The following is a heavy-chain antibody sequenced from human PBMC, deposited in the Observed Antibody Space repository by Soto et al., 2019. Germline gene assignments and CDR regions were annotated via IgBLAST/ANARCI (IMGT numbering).Heavy chain of an antibody. CDR2: IIPIFGTA. D-gene: IGHD2-15*01. CDR3: AKDHCSGGSCYPATSFPLDY. CDR1: GGTFSSYA. Sequence: QVQLVQSGAEVKKPGSSVKVSCKASGGTFSSYAISWVRQAPGQGLEWMGGIIPIFGTANYAQKFQGRVTITADESTSTAYMELSSLRSEDTAVYYCAKDHCSGGSCYPATSFPLDYWGQGTLVTVSS. J-gene: IGHJ4*02. V-gene: IGHV1-69*01.